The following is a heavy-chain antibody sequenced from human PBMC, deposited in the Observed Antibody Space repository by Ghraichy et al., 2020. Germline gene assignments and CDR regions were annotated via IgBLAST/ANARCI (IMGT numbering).Heavy chain of an antibody. CDR1: GFTFSSYW. Sequence: GGSLRLSCAASGFTFSSYWMSWVRQAPGKGLEWVANIKQDGSEKYYVDSVKGRFTISRDNAKNSLYLQMNSLRAEDTAVYYCARERALGYCSGGSCYDNRLPFDYWGQGTLVTVSS. CDR3: ARERALGYCSGGSCYDNRLPFDY. CDR2: IKQDGSEK. J-gene: IGHJ4*02. D-gene: IGHD2-15*01. V-gene: IGHV3-7*01.